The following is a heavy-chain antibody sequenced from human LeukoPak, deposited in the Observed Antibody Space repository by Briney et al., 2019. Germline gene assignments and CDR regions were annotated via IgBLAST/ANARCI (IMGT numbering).Heavy chain of an antibody. CDR3: AKEAAGSWTGYFDY. CDR1: GFTFSSYG. Sequence: PGGSLRLSCAASGFTFSSYGMHWVRQAPGEGLEWVAVISYDGSTTEYADSVKGRFAVSRDNFKKMVYLQMNRLRGEDTAVYYCAKEAAGSWTGYFDYWGQGTRVTVSS. D-gene: IGHD6-13*01. J-gene: IGHJ4*02. CDR2: ISYDGSTT. V-gene: IGHV3-30*18.